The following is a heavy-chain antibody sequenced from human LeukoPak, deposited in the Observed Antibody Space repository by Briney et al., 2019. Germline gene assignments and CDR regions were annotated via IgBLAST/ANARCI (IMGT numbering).Heavy chain of an antibody. CDR1: DDSITMYY. CDR3: ARTSFLRRGSSSVDWFDP. D-gene: IGHD6-13*01. CDR2: VDHTGST. V-gene: IGHV4-59*01. Sequence: ASETLSLTCSVSDDSITMYYWTWIRQPPGKGLEWIGYVDHTGSTNFNPSLNGRVSISRDTTKNLFSLRLRSVTAADTAVYYCARTSFLRRGSSSVDWFDPWGQGTLVTVSS. J-gene: IGHJ5*02.